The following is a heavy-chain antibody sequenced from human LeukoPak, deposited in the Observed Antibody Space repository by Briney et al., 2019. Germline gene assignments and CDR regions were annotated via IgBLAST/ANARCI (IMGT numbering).Heavy chain of an antibody. D-gene: IGHD3-3*01. Sequence: ASVKVSCKASGYTFTSYGISWVRQAPGQGLEWMGWISAYNGNTSYAQKLQGRVTMTTDTSTSTAYMELRSLRSDDTAVYYCARDTETYYDFWSGPLDVWGQGTTVTVSS. J-gene: IGHJ6*02. CDR1: GYTFTSYG. V-gene: IGHV1-18*01. CDR2: ISAYNGNT. CDR3: ARDTETYYDFWSGPLDV.